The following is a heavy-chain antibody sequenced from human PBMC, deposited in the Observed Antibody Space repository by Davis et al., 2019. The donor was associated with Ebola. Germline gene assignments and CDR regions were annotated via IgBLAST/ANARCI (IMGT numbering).Heavy chain of an antibody. CDR3: AKDSSSWYYFDDSGYPFDD. CDR1: GYTFTSYG. V-gene: IGHV1-18*01. CDR2: ISAYNGNT. J-gene: IGHJ4*02. Sequence: AASVKVSCKASGYTFTSYGISWVRQAPGQGLEWMGWISAYNGNTNYAQKLQGRVTMTTDTSTSTAYMELRSLRSDDTAVYYCAKDSSSWYYFDDSGYPFDDWGQGTLVTVSS. D-gene: IGHD3-22*01.